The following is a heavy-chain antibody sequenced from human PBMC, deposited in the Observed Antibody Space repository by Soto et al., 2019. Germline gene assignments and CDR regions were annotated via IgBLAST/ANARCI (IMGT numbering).Heavy chain of an antibody. CDR2: NLPLFNIS. D-gene: IGHD3-10*02. J-gene: IGHJ2*01. CDR3: ARRRLGYVSSYFDL. CDR1: GGAFSSYA. Sequence: QVQLVQSGAEVKKPGSSVKVSCKASGGAFSSYAISWVRQAPGQGLEWMGGNLPLFNISNYAQKFQGRVTITADEPTSTAYMVLSNLTSEDTAVYYCARRRLGYVSSYFDLWGRGTLISVSS. V-gene: IGHV1-69*01.